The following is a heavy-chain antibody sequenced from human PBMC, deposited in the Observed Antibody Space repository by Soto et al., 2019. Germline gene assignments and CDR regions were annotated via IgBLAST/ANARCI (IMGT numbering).Heavy chain of an antibody. D-gene: IGHD6-13*01. J-gene: IGHJ4*02. CDR2: ISATGTTT. CDR3: ATYSSPFDY. CDR1: EFSFSSYA. V-gene: IGHV3-23*01. Sequence: GGSLRLSCAASEFSFSSYALNWVRQAPGKGLEWVSAISATGTTTYYADSVKGRLTISRDNSKRTLFLQMDSLSPEDTAVYYCATYSSPFDYWRQGTLVTVSS.